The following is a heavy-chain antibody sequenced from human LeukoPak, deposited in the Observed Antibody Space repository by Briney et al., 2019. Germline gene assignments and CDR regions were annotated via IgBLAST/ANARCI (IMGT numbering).Heavy chain of an antibody. Sequence: PSETLSLTCTASGGSISSSSYYWGWIRQPPGTGLEWIGSIYYSGSTYYNPSLKSRVTISVDTSKNQFSLKLSSVTAADTAVYYCARVCVYDFWSGWGYYYYYYMDVWGKGTTVTVSS. CDR2: IYYSGST. CDR3: ARVCVYDFWSGWGYYYYYYMDV. V-gene: IGHV4-39*07. CDR1: GGSISSSSYY. J-gene: IGHJ6*03. D-gene: IGHD3-3*01.